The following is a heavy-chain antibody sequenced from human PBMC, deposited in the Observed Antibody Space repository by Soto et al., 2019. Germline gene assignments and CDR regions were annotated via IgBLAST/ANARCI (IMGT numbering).Heavy chain of an antibody. D-gene: IGHD4-17*01. CDR3: AREVSYGGNSQPMDV. CDR1: GGSISSGDYY. CDR2: IYYSGST. J-gene: IGHJ6*02. Sequence: QVQLQESGPGLVKPSQTLSLTCTVSGGSISSGDYYWSWIRQPPGKGLEWIGYIYYSGSTYYNPSLKSRVTISVDTSKNQFSLKLSSVTAADTAVYYCAREVSYGGNSQPMDVWGQGTTVTVSS. V-gene: IGHV4-30-4*01.